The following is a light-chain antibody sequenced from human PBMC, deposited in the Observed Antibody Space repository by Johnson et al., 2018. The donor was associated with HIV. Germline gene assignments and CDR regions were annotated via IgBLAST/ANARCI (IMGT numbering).Light chain of an antibody. CDR1: SSNIGNNY. J-gene: IGLJ1*01. V-gene: IGLV1-51*01. CDR3: GTLDSSLRAWV. Sequence: QSVLTQPPSVSAAPGQKVTISCSGSSSNIGNNYVSWYQQLPGTAPKLLIYDNNKRPSGIPDRFSGSKSGTSATLGITGLQTVDEADYYFGTLDSSLRAWVFGTGTNVTVL. CDR2: DNN.